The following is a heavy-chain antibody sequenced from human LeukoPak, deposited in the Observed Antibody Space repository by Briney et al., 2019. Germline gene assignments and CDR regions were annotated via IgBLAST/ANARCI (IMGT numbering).Heavy chain of an antibody. V-gene: IGHV4-61*01. CDR3: ARGIVATIRRGYYFDY. Sequence: SETLSLTCTISVGSISSSSYYWSWIQQPPGKGLEWIGYIYYSGSTNYNPSLKSRVTISVDTSKNQFSLKLSSVTAADTAVYYCARGIVATIRRGYYFDYWGQGTLVTVSS. D-gene: IGHD5-12*01. J-gene: IGHJ4*02. CDR2: IYYSGST. CDR1: VGSISSSSYY.